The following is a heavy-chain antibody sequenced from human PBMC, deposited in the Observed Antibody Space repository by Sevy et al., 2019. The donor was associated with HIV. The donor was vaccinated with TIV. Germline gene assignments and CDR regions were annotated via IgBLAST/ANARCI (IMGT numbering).Heavy chain of an antibody. D-gene: IGHD3-10*02. CDR2: IYYTGST. J-gene: IGHJ4*02. CDR1: GGSIGSSDNY. V-gene: IGHV4-31*11. Sequence: SETLSLTCAVSGGSIGSSDNYWSWIRQHPGKGLEWIGHIYYTGSTYHNPSLKSRLTISVDTSKNKFSLTLTSVTAADTAIYYCARVCSYAAAGLGLKFDYWGQGILVTVSS. CDR3: ARVCSYAAAGLGLKFDY.